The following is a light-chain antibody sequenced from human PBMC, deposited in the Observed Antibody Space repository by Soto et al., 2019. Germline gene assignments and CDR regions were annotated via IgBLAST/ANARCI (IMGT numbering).Light chain of an antibody. CDR1: QSLLYSNGYNY. CDR2: LGS. CDR3: MHSLPKTPYT. J-gene: IGKJ3*01. Sequence: DIVMTQSPIFLPVTPGEPASISCRSSQSLLYSNGYNYVDWYLQRPGQSPQLLIYLGSDRASGVPDRFSGSGTGTDFTLRISRVEAEDVGVYYCMHSLPKTPYTFGHGTKVDFQ. V-gene: IGKV2-28*01.